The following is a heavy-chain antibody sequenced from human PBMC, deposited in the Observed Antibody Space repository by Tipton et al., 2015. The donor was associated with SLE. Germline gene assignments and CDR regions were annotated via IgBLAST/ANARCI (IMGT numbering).Heavy chain of an antibody. D-gene: IGHD1-20*01. Sequence: SGFTFSSYSMNWVRQAPGSGLEWVSHISSSGSTIYHADSVKGRFTIARDSAQNSVFLQMNSLRDEDTAVYYCARDSYNWNDFDSWGQGTLVTVSS. CDR2: ISSSGSTI. J-gene: IGHJ4*02. CDR1: GFTFSSYS. CDR3: ARDSYNWNDFDS. V-gene: IGHV3-48*02.